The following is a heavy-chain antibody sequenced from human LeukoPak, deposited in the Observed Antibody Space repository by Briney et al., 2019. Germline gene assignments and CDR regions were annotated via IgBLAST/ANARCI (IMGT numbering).Heavy chain of an antibody. CDR1: VFTVSSNY. CDR2: IYSGGST. V-gene: IGHV3-53*01. J-gene: IGHJ5*02. CDR3: ALSRGGEALYSSGWYWFDR. D-gene: IGHD6-19*01. Sequence: GGSLRLPCAASVFTVSSNYMSWVRQAPGKGREWVSVIYSGGSTYYADSVKGRFTISRDNSKNTLYLQMNSLRAEDTAVYYCALSRGGEALYSSGWYWFDRWGQGALVTASS.